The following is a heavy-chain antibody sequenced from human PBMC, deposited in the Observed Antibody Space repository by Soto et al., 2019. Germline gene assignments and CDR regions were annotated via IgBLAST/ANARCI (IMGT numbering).Heavy chain of an antibody. Sequence: SETLSLTCIVSNGSISSRSSYWGWIRQTPGKGLEWIGSIYYIGNTYYNPSLKSRVTISVVTSKNQFSLKLNSVTAADMAVYYCAREGGYKAYYYYYGMDVWGQGTTVTVSS. J-gene: IGHJ6*02. CDR1: NGSISSRSSY. V-gene: IGHV4-39*07. CDR2: IYYIGNT. D-gene: IGHD5-12*01. CDR3: AREGGYKAYYYYYGMDV.